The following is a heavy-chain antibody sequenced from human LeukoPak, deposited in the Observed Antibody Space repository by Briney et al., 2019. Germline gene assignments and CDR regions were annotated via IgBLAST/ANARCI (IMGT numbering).Heavy chain of an antibody. J-gene: IGHJ4*02. D-gene: IGHD1-7*01. V-gene: IGHV3-48*04. Sequence: GGSLRLSCAASGFTFSNYWMGWVRQAPGKGLEWVSYISSSSSTIYYADSVKGRFTISRDNAKNSLYLQMNSLRAEDTAVYYCARDLEEELYDYWGQGTLVTVSS. CDR3: ARDLEEELYDY. CDR1: GFTFSNYW. CDR2: ISSSSSTI.